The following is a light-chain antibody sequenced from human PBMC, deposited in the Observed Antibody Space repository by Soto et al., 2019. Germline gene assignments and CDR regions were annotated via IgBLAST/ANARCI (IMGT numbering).Light chain of an antibody. Sequence: EIVLTHSPGTLSLSPGERATLSCRAAQSVSSSSLAWYQQKPGQAPRLLIYGASSRATGIPDRFSGSGSGTDFTLTISRLEPEDFAVYYCQQYGSSSWTFGQGTKVDIK. CDR2: GAS. V-gene: IGKV3-20*01. J-gene: IGKJ1*01. CDR3: QQYGSSSWT. CDR1: QSVSSSS.